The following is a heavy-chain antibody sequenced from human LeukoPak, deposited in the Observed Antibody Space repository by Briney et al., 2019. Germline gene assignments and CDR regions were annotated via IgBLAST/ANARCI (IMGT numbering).Heavy chain of an antibody. CDR2: IKPKSGDT. Sequence: ASVKVSCKASGYTFTDYNIHWVRQAPGQGLEWMGRIKPKSGDTKYTQRIQGRVTMTRDTSISTAYMELSGLRSDDTAVYYCARNAGYGDLAWGQGTLVTVS. J-gene: IGHJ5*02. V-gene: IGHV1-2*06. CDR3: ARNAGYGDLA. CDR1: GYTFTDYN. D-gene: IGHD4-17*01.